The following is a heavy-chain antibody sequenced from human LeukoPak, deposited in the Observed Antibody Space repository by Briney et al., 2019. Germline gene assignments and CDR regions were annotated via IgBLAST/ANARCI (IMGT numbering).Heavy chain of an antibody. J-gene: IGHJ4*02. CDR2: ISSSGSTI. D-gene: IGHD3-22*01. CDR1: GFTFSSYE. CDR3: ARRGGYYDSSGYFL. Sequence: GGSPRLSCAASGFTFSSYEMNRVRQAPGKGLEWVSYISSSGSTIYYTDSVKGRFTISRDNAKNSLYLQMNSLRAEDTAVYYCARRGGYYDSSGYFLWGQGTLVTVSS. V-gene: IGHV3-48*03.